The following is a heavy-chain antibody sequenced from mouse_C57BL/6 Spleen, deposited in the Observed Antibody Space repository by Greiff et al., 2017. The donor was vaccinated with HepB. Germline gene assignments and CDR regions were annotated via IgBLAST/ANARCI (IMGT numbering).Heavy chain of an antibody. Sequence: VKVVESGPGLVAPSQSLSITCTVSGFSLTSYGVHWVRQPPGKGLEWLVVIWSDGSTTYNSALKSRLSISKDNSKSQVFLKMNSLQTDDTAMYYWARHRGGLLYAMDYWGQGTSVTVSS. D-gene: IGHD1-1*01. CDR3: ARHRGGLLYAMDY. CDR2: IWSDGST. J-gene: IGHJ4*01. CDR1: GFSLTSYG. V-gene: IGHV2-6-1*01.